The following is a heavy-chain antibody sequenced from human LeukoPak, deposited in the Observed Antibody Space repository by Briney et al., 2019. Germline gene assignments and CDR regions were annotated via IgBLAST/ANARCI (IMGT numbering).Heavy chain of an antibody. J-gene: IGHJ5*02. CDR2: TYYRSKWYN. V-gene: IGHV6-1*01. CDR3: ARDPLTSAFDL. CDR1: GDSFSSNSAA. Sequence: LRLSCAVSGDSFSSNSAAWSWIRQSPSRGLEWLGTTYYRSKWYNDYAVSVKSRITINPDTSKNQFSLQLNSVTPEDTAVYYCARDPLTSAFDLWGQGTLVTVSS.